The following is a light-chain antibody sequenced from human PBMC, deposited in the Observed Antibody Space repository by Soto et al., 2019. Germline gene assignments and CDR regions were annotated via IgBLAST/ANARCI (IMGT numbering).Light chain of an antibody. CDR3: AAWDDSLSGIYV. Sequence: QSALTQPPSGSGTPGQRVTISCSGSSSNIGSNYVYWYQQLPGTAPKLLIYRNNQRPSGVPDRFSGSKSGTSASLAISGLRSEDEADYYCAAWDDSLSGIYVFGTGTKVTVL. V-gene: IGLV1-47*01. J-gene: IGLJ1*01. CDR1: SSNIGSNY. CDR2: RNN.